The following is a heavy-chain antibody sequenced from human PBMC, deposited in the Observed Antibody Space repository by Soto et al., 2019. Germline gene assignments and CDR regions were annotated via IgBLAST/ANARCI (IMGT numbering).Heavy chain of an antibody. CDR3: ARVIRGAYYNSPLDT. CDR1: RYTFTGYF. Sequence: ASVKGSCKASRYTFTGYFIHWVRQAPGQGLEWMGWINPYSGGADYAQSFQGRVTMTRDTSISTVYMELSRLRFDDTAVYYCARVIRGAYYNSPLDTWGQGTVVTVSS. CDR2: INPYSGGA. J-gene: IGHJ5*02. V-gene: IGHV1-2*02. D-gene: IGHD3-10*01.